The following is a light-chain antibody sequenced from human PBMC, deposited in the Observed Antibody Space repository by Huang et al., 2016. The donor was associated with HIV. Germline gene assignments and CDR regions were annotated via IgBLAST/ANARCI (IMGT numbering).Light chain of an antibody. Sequence: DIQMTQYPSSLSASVGDRVTITCRASQDINNYLAWYQQKAGQVPKLMIYAASSLQAGVPYRFRGSGSGTDFTISITSLQPEDVAIYYCQKYDSVPRTFGQGTKVDIK. CDR3: QKYDSVPRT. J-gene: IGKJ1*01. CDR1: QDINNY. V-gene: IGKV1-27*01. CDR2: AAS.